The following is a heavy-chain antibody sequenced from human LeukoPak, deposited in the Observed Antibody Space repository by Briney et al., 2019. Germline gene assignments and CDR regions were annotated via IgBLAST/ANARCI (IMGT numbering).Heavy chain of an antibody. D-gene: IGHD3-16*01. CDR1: GGSISGNSYY. V-gene: IGHV4-39*07. Sequence: SETLSLTCTVSGGSISGNSYYWGWIRQPPGKGLEWVGAIIDSGSTFYTPSLKTRVTVSIAPTSGGTSKTQFSLRLSSVTAADTAVYFCARINRASWITWGQGTLVTASS. CDR2: IIDSGST. J-gene: IGHJ1*01. CDR3: ARINRASWIT.